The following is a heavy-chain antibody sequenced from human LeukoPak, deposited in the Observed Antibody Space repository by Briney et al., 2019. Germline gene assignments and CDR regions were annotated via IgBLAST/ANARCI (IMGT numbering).Heavy chain of an antibody. Sequence: SETLSLTCTVSGYSISSGYYWGWIRQPPGKGLEWIGSIYNSGSTYYNPSLKSRVTISVDTSKNQFSLKLSSVTAADTAVYYCARVEAKQWLVHGTYFDYWGQGTLVTVSS. J-gene: IGHJ4*02. CDR1: GYSISSGYY. D-gene: IGHD6-19*01. V-gene: IGHV4-38-2*02. CDR3: ARVEAKQWLVHGTYFDY. CDR2: IYNSGST.